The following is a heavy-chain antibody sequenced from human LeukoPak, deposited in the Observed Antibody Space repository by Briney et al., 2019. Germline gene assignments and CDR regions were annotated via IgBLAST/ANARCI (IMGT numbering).Heavy chain of an antibody. V-gene: IGHV1-8*01. D-gene: IGHD2-15*01. CDR3: ARDCSGGSCYGY. CDR2: MNPNSGNT. J-gene: IGHJ4*02. CDR1: GYTFTSYD. Sequence: ASVKVSCKASGYTFTSYDINWVRQATGQGLEWMGWMNPNSGNTGYAQKFQGRVTMTRNTSISTAYMELSSLRSEDMAVYYCARDCSGGSCYGYWGQGTLVTVSS.